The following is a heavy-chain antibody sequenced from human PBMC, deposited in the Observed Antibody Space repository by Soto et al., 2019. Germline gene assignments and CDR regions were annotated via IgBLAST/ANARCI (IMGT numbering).Heavy chain of an antibody. CDR1: GYTFTSYY. CDR3: ARDNGSTAMVTWYFDY. D-gene: IGHD5-18*01. J-gene: IGHJ4*02. V-gene: IGHV1-46*01. CDR2: INPSGGST. Sequence: AAVKVSCKASGYTFTSYYMHWVRQAPGQGLEWMGIINPSGGSTSYAQKFQGRVTMTRDTSTSTVYMELSSLRSEDTAVYYCARDNGSTAMVTWYFDYWGQGTLVTVSS.